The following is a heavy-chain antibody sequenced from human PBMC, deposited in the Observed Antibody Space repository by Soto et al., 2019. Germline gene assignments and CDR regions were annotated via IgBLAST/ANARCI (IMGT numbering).Heavy chain of an antibody. J-gene: IGHJ6*02. CDR2: MNEDGGTT. D-gene: IGHD3-10*01. V-gene: IGHV3-74*01. CDR1: GFTFISYW. CDR3: ASDLSGRADV. Sequence: LRLSCAASGFTFISYWIHWVRQAPGKGLVWVSRMNEDGGTTDYADSVKGRFTISRDNAKNTLYLQMNSLRVEDTAVYYCASDLSGRADVWGQGTTVTVSS.